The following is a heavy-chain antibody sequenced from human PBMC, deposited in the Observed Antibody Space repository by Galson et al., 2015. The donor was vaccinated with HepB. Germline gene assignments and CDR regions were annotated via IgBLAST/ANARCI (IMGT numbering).Heavy chain of an antibody. V-gene: IGHV3-23*01. CDR2: ISGSGGST. CDR1: GFTFSSYA. D-gene: IGHD5-24*01. J-gene: IGHJ3*02. Sequence: SLRLSCAASGFTFSSYAMSWVRQAPGKGLEWVSAISGSGGSTYYADSVKGRFTISRDNSKNTLYLQMNSLRAEDTAVYYCAKVYPSPLAKMRWLQLFGAFDSWGQGTMVTVSS. CDR3: AKVYPSPLAKMRWLQLFGAFDS.